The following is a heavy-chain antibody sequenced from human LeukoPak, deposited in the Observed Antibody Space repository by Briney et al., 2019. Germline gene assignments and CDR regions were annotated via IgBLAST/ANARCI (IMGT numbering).Heavy chain of an antibody. CDR3: ARGLYTHSDFDY. D-gene: IGHD3-16*01. CDR2: IIPIFGTA. V-gene: IGHV1-69*05. J-gene: IGHJ4*02. CDR1: GGTFSSYA. Sequence: SVKVSCKASGGTFSSYAISWVRQATGQGLEWMGGIIPIFGTANYAQKFQGRVTITTDESTSTAYMELSSLRSEDTAVYYCARGLYTHSDFDYWGQGTLVTVSS.